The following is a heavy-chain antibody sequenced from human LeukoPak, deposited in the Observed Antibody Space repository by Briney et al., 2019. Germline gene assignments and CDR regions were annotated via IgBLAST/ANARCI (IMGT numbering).Heavy chain of an antibody. Sequence: PSETLSLTCTVSGGSISSYYWSWIRQPPGKGLEWIGYIYYSGSTNYNPSLKSRVTISVDTSKNQFSLKLSSVTAADTAVYYCAFQSSGWGYFDYWGQGTLVTVSS. V-gene: IGHV4-59*01. J-gene: IGHJ4*02. CDR1: GGSISSYY. CDR3: AFQSSGWGYFDY. CDR2: IYYSGST. D-gene: IGHD6-19*01.